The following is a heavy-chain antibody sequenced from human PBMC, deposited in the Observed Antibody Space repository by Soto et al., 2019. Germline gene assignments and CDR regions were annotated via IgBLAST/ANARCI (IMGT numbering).Heavy chain of an antibody. Sequence: ASVKVSCKASGYTFTSYYMHWVRQAPGQGLEWMGWINPNSGGTNYAQKFQGWVTMTRDTSISTAYMELSRLRSDDTAVYYCARDLAAAGPGYMDVWGKGTTVTVSS. CDR2: INPNSGGT. CDR3: ARDLAAAGPGYMDV. V-gene: IGHV1-2*04. CDR1: GYTFTSYY. D-gene: IGHD6-13*01. J-gene: IGHJ6*03.